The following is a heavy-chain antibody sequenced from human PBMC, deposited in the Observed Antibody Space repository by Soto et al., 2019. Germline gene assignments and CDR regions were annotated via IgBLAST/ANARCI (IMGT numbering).Heavy chain of an antibody. J-gene: IGHJ4*02. V-gene: IGHV4-59*01. Sequence: SETLSLTCTLSGGSIGTNYWSWIRQPPGMRLEWIGFVHHTGITKFTPSLKSRVTMSVDTSKDQFSLKLTSVTAADTAVYFCARGHNYIWGSYRTFDYWGQGILVTVSS. D-gene: IGHD3-16*02. CDR1: GGSIGTNY. CDR3: ARGHNYIWGSYRTFDY. CDR2: VHHTGIT.